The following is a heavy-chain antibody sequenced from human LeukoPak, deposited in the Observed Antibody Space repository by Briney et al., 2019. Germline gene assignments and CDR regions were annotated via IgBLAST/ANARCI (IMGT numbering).Heavy chain of an antibody. Sequence: SQTLSLTCAISGDSVSSNSTAWNWIRQSPSRGLEWLGRTYYRSKWYNDYTVSVKSRITFNTDTSKNQFSLHLNSVTPEDTAVYYCARKRLSADSFDIWGQGTLVTVSS. CDR2: TYYRSKWYN. V-gene: IGHV6-1*01. CDR1: GDSVSSNSTA. D-gene: IGHD4/OR15-4a*01. CDR3: ARKRLSADSFDI. J-gene: IGHJ3*02.